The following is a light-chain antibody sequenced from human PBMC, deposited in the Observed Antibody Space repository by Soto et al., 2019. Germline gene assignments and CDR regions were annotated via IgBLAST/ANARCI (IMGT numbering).Light chain of an antibody. Sequence: EIVLTQSPGTLSLSPGERATLSCRASQSVSSSYLAWYQQKPGQAPRLLIYDASSRATGIPDMFSGSGSGTDFTLPISRLEPDDFAVYYCQQYGSSPRTFGQGTKVEIK. J-gene: IGKJ1*01. CDR1: QSVSSSY. CDR2: DAS. V-gene: IGKV3-20*01. CDR3: QQYGSSPRT.